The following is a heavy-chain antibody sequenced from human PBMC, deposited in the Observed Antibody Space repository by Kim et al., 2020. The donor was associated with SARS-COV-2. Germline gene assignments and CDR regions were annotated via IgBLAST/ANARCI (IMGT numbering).Heavy chain of an antibody. J-gene: IGHJ6*02. V-gene: IGHV3-33*06. Sequence: GGSLRLSCAASGFTFSSYGMHWVRQAPGKGLEWVAVIWYDGSNKYYADSVKGRFTISRDNSKNTLYLQMNSLRAEDTAVYYCAKDWGDGYNYYYYGMDVWGQGTTVTVSS. D-gene: IGHD2-21*02. CDR3: AKDWGDGYNYYYYGMDV. CDR1: GFTFSSYG. CDR2: IWYDGSNK.